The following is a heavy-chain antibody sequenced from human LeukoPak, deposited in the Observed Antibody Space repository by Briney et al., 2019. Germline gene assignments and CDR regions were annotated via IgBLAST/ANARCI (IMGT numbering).Heavy chain of an antibody. CDR3: VRDPSNTSGWYIYFDY. V-gene: IGHV1-18*01. CDR1: GYTFTKYA. D-gene: IGHD6-19*01. Sequence: ASVKVSCKPSGYTFTKYAISWVRQAPGQGLEWMGWISTYNGDTKYAQKFQGRVTLTKDTPTSTAYMDLRSLRPDDTAVYYCVRDPSNTSGWYIYFDYWGQGTLVTVSS. CDR2: ISTYNGDT. J-gene: IGHJ4*02.